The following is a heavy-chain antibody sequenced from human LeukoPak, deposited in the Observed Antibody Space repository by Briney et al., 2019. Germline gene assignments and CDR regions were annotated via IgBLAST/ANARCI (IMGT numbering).Heavy chain of an antibody. D-gene: IGHD3-10*02. CDR1: GFIFSTYN. CDR3: AELGITMIGGV. V-gene: IGHV3-48*01. J-gene: IGHJ6*04. Sequence: GGSLRLSCATSGFIFSTYNMNWVRQAPGKGLEWVSYISLSSTAIYYADSVKGRFTVSRDNAKNSLYLQMNSLRAEDTAVYYCAELGITMIGGVWGKGTTVTISS. CDR2: ISLSSTAI.